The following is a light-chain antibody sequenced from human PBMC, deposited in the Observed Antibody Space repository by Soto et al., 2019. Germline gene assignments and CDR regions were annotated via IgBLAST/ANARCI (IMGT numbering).Light chain of an antibody. Sequence: DTVLTQSPATLSLSPGETATLSCRASQSVRSHLAWYQQRPGQPPRLLIYDASYRATGVPLRFSGSGSGTEFTLTIICLESGDSAIYYCQQRSDWPPITFGQGTRLEIK. CDR3: QQRSDWPPIT. CDR2: DAS. J-gene: IGKJ5*01. V-gene: IGKV3-11*01. CDR1: QSVRSH.